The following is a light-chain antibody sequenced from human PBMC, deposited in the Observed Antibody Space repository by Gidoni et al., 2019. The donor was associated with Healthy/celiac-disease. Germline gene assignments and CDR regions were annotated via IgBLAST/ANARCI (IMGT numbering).Light chain of an antibody. CDR3: GTWDSSLSDSGV. Sequence: SLLSQPPSVSAALGDTVTISCSGSISNVGTKYVSWYQQGTGTAPTHVIYENNKRPSGIPDRCSGSKSGTSATMGVTGIQTGDEADYYCGTWDSSLSDSGVFGGGTKLTVL. V-gene: IGLV1-51*02. CDR1: ISNVGTKY. J-gene: IGLJ3*02. CDR2: ENN.